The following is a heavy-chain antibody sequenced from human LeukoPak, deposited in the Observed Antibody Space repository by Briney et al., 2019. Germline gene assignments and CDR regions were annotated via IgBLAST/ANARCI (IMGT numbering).Heavy chain of an antibody. Sequence: GGSLRLSCAASGFTFSSYGMHWVRQAPGKGLEWVAFIRYDGSNKYYADSVKGRFTISRDNSKNTLYLQMNSLRAEDTAVYYCAKDLRGEGLRFLEWTGYYYYMDVWGKGTTVTVSS. J-gene: IGHJ6*03. D-gene: IGHD3-3*01. CDR1: GFTFSSYG. V-gene: IGHV3-30*02. CDR3: AKDLRGEGLRFLEWTGYYYYMDV. CDR2: IRYDGSNK.